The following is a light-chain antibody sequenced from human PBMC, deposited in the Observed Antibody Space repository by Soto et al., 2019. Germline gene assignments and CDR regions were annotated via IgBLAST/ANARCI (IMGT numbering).Light chain of an antibody. Sequence: DIQMTQSPSSLSASVGDKVTITCRATESVSKWLAWYQEKPGNPPRPLIYDASTLESGVPSRFSGSGAGTEFTLTISSLQPDDFAIYYCQQYNSYSWTFGQGTKVEIK. CDR2: DAS. V-gene: IGKV1-5*01. CDR1: ESVSKW. J-gene: IGKJ1*01. CDR3: QQYNSYSWT.